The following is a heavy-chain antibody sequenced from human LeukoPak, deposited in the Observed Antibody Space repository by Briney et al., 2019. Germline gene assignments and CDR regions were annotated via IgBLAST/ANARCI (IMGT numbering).Heavy chain of an antibody. CDR1: GFTFSNYW. CDR2: IYVDGRTT. CDR3: IRDFRSADL. J-gene: IGHJ5*02. V-gene: IGHV3-74*01. Sequence: GGSLRLSCVASGFTFSNYWMHWVRQPPGKGLVWVSRIYVDGRTTNYADSVKGRFTISRGNAKSTVYLEMNSLSVEDTATYYCIRDFRSADLWGQGTLVTVTS.